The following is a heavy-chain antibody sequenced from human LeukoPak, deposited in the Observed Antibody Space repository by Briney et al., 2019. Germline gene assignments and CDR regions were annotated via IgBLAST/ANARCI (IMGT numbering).Heavy chain of an antibody. Sequence: ASVKVSCKASGGTFSSYAISWVRQAPGQGLEWMGRIIPILGIANYAQKFQGRVTITADKSTSTAYMELSSLRSEDTAVYYCARDREVAAAPLDYWGQGTLVTVSS. CDR3: ARDREVAAAPLDY. J-gene: IGHJ4*02. CDR1: GGTFSSYA. V-gene: IGHV1-69*04. CDR2: IIPILGIA. D-gene: IGHD6-13*01.